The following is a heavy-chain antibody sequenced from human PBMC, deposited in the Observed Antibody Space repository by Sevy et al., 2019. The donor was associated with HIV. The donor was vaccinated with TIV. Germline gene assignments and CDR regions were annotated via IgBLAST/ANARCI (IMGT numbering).Heavy chain of an antibody. J-gene: IGHJ4*02. CDR2: INSEGSSP. CDR1: GFTFSSYW. Sequence: GGSLRLSCAASGFTFSSYWIHWVRQAPGKGRVWVSRINSEGSSPSYADSVKGRLPISRDNAKNKLYLQMNNLRAEDTAVYYCAREHIAVAGIGYYFDYWGQGILVTVSS. CDR3: AREHIAVAGIGYYFDY. D-gene: IGHD6-19*01. V-gene: IGHV3-74*01.